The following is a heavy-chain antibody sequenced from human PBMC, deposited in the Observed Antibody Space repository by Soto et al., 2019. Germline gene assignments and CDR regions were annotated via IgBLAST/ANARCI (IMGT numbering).Heavy chain of an antibody. J-gene: IGHJ5*02. D-gene: IGHD3-9*01. V-gene: IGHV1-3*01. CDR3: AILRYFGEGMGFDP. Sequence: SGAEVKKPGASVKVSCKASGYTFTNYAMHWVRQAPGQRLEWMGWINAGNGNAKYSQKFRGRVTITRDTSASTDYMELSSLRSEDTAVYSCAILRYFGEGMGFDPWGQGTLVTVSS. CDR1: GYTFTNYA. CDR2: INAGNGNA.